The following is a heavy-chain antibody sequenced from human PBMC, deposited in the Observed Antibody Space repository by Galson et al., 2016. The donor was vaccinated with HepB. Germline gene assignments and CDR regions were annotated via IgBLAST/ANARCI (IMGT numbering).Heavy chain of an antibody. CDR2: IYYSGET. Sequence: SETLSLTCIVSGGSMDSFYWAWVRQSPGKGLEWIGNIYYSGETDYKPSLKSQVTISVDTSKNQFSLKLNSVTAADTAVYYCAREGWYYYGSGSHMDVWGQGTTVTVSS. V-gene: IGHV4-59*01. CDR1: GGSMDSFY. D-gene: IGHD3-10*01. CDR3: AREGWYYYGSGSHMDV. J-gene: IGHJ6*02.